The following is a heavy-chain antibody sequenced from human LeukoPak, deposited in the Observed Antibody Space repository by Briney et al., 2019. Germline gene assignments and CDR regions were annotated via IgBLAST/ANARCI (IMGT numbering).Heavy chain of an antibody. J-gene: IGHJ4*02. Sequence: SETLSLTCAVYGGSFSGYYWSWIRQPPGKGLERIGEINHSGSTNYNPSLKSRVTISVDTSKNQFSLKLSSVTAADTAVYYCARGRGYSYGLDGWGQGTLVTVSS. CDR3: ARGRGYSYGLDG. CDR2: INHSGST. CDR1: GGSFSGYY. D-gene: IGHD5-18*01. V-gene: IGHV4-34*01.